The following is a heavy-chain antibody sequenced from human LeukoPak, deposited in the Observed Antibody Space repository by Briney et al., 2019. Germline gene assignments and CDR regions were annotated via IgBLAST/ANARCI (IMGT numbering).Heavy chain of an antibody. J-gene: IGHJ3*02. CDR2: IYYDGSP. CDR3: ARPSRTGSGWDAFDI. Sequence: PSETLSLTCTVSRGSISTYYWSWIRKPPGKGMEWIGYIYYDGSPKYHPSLKSRVTISVDTSKNQFSLKLSSVAAADTAVYYCARPSRTGSGWDAFDIWGQGTMVTVSS. D-gene: IGHD3-22*01. V-gene: IGHV4-59*01. CDR1: RGSISTYY.